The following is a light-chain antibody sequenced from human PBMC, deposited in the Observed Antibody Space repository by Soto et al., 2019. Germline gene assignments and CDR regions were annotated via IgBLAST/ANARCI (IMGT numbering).Light chain of an antibody. V-gene: IGLV2-14*01. CDR1: SSDVGGYNY. CDR2: EVT. Sequence: QPASVSGSPGQSITISCTGTSSDVGGYNYVSWYQQHPGKAPKLMIYEVTNRPSGVSNRFSGSKSGNTASLTISGLQAEDEADYYCSSYTSSSTLYVFGTGTKLTVL. CDR3: SSYTSSSTLYV. J-gene: IGLJ1*01.